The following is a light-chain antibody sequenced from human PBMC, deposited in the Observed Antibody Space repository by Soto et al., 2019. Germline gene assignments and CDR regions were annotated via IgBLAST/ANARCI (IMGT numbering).Light chain of an antibody. CDR3: SSYTSSSTLYV. Sequence: QSVLTQPASVSGSPGQSITISCTGTSSDVGGYNYVSWYQQHPGKAPKLMIYEVSNRPSGVSNRFSGSKSGNTASLTISGLQAEDEADYYCSSYTSSSTLYVFRTGTKLNVL. V-gene: IGLV2-14*01. J-gene: IGLJ1*01. CDR2: EVS. CDR1: SSDVGGYNY.